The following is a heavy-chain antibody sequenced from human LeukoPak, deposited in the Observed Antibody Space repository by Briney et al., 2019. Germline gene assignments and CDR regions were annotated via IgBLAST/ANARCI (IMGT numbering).Heavy chain of an antibody. CDR1: GGSISSYY. Sequence: SETLSLTCTVSGGSISSYYWSWIRQPPGKGLEWIGYIYYSGSTNYNPSLKSRATISVDTSKNQFSLKLSSVTAADTAVYYCARRYSSGWYLDYWGQGTLVTVSS. CDR3: ARRYSSGWYLDY. D-gene: IGHD6-19*01. V-gene: IGHV4-59*01. J-gene: IGHJ4*02. CDR2: IYYSGST.